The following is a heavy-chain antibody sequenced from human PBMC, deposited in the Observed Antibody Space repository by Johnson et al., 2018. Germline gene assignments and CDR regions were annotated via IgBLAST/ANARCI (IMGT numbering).Heavy chain of an antibody. D-gene: IGHD3-10*01. CDR3: ARRGLLSNAMDV. CDR1: GFTVSDHY. CDR2: TPKKADGDTT. Sequence: VQLVQSGGGLVQPGGSLRLSCAASGFTVSDHYMDWVRQAPGKGLEWVGRTPKKADGDTTEHAAYVKGRFTISRDESQNPLYLQMKSLKTEDTAVYYCARRGLLSNAMDVWGQGTTVTVSS. J-gene: IGHJ6*02. V-gene: IGHV3-72*01.